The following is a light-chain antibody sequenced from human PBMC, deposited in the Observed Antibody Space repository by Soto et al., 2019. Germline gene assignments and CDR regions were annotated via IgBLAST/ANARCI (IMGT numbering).Light chain of an antibody. V-gene: IGKV3-11*01. J-gene: IGKJ3*01. CDR2: DAS. CDR1: QSVSSY. Sequence: EIVLTQSPGTLSLSPGERATLSCRASQSVSSYLAWYQQKPGQAPRLLIYDASNRATGIPARFSGSGSGTDFTLTISSLEPEDFAVYYCQHGSNWPPFTFGPGTKVDIK. CDR3: QHGSNWPPFT.